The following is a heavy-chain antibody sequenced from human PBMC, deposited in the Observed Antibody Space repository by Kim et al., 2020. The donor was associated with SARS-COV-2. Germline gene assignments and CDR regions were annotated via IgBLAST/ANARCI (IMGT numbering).Heavy chain of an antibody. CDR2: IYYSGST. Sequence: SETLSLTCTVSGGSISSSSYYWGWIRQPPGKGLEWIGSIYYSGSTYYNPSLKSRVTISVDTSKNQFSLKLSSVTAADTAVYYCATRRDGYNSIDYWGQGTLVTVSS. D-gene: IGHD1-1*01. CDR1: GGSISSSSYY. CDR3: ATRRDGYNSIDY. J-gene: IGHJ4*02. V-gene: IGHV4-39*01.